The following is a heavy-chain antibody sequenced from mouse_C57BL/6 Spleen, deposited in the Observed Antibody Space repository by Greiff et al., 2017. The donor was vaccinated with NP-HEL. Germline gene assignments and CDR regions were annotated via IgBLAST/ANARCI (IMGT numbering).Heavy chain of an antibody. J-gene: IGHJ4*01. Sequence: QVQLQQSGAELASPGASVTLSCKASGYTFTDHIMNWVKKRPGQGLEWIGRIYPVSGETNYNQKFMGKATLSVDRSSSTVYMVLNSLTSEDPAGEYCGRGQLRHGSMDYWGQGTSVTVSS. CDR1: GYTFTDHI. CDR2: IYPVSGET. CDR3: GRGQLRHGSMDY. D-gene: IGHD3-2*02. V-gene: IGHV1-11*01.